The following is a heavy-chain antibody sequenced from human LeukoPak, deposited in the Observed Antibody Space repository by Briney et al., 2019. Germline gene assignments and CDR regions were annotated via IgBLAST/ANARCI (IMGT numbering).Heavy chain of an antibody. CDR2: IIPIFGTA. CDR1: GGTFSSYA. V-gene: IGHV1-69*13. Sequence: SVKVSCKASGGTFSSYAISWVRQAPGQGLEWMGGIIPIFGTANYAQKFQGRVTITADESTSTAYMELSSLRSEDTAVYYCARVAGSYSSSSYPAYWGRGTLVTVSS. CDR3: ARVAGSYSSSSYPAY. J-gene: IGHJ4*02. D-gene: IGHD6-6*01.